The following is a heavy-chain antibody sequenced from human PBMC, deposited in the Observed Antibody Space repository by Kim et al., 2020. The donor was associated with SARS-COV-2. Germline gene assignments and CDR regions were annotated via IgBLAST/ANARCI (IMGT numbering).Heavy chain of an antibody. D-gene: IGHD3-3*01. J-gene: IGHJ4*02. CDR1: GGSISTSSYY. V-gene: IGHV4-39*01. CDR3: ARSATYYDFWSYYPKYYFDY. Sequence: SETLSLTCTVSGGSISTSSYYWGWIRQPPGKGLEWIGTIFYSGSTYYNPSLKSRVTISVDTSKNQFSLKVTSVTAADTAVYYCARSATYYDFWSYYPKYYFDYWGQGNLVIVSS. CDR2: IFYSGST.